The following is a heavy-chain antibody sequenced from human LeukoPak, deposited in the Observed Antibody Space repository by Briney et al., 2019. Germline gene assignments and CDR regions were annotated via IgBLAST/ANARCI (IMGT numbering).Heavy chain of an antibody. CDR1: GGSFSGYY. CDR3: ARINGDYVWGSYRPHFDY. J-gene: IGHJ4*02. D-gene: IGHD3-16*02. V-gene: IGHV4-34*01. Sequence: PSETLSLTRAVYGGSFSGYYWSWIRQPPGKGLEWIGEINHSGSTNYNPSLKSRVTISVDTSKNQFSLKLSSVTAADTAVYYCARINGDYVWGSYRPHFDYWGQGTLVTVSS. CDR2: INHSGST.